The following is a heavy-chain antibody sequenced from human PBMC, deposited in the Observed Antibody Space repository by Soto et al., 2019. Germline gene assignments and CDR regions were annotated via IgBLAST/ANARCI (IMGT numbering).Heavy chain of an antibody. D-gene: IGHD6-19*01. CDR3: AIGHWLGN. Sequence: DVQLVESGGALVQPGESLRLSCAASGFTFSDYLMTWVRQAPGKGLEWVATIKQDGNEKYYVDSVKGRFTISRDNAKNSLYLQMSCLRAEDTAGYYCAIGHWLGNWGHGTLVTVSS. CDR2: IKQDGNEK. V-gene: IGHV3-7*01. J-gene: IGHJ4*01. CDR1: GFTFSDYL.